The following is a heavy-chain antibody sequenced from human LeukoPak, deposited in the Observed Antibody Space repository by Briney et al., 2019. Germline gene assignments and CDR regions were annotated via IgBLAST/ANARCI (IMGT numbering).Heavy chain of an antibody. CDR1: GGSISSGSYY. Sequence: SETLSLTCTVSGGSISSGSYYWSWIRQPAGKGLEWIGRIYTSGSTNYNPSLKSRVTISVDTSKNQFSLKLSSVTAADTAVYYCARDPGVVPAAKYYFDYWGQGTLVTVSS. CDR3: ARDPGVVPAAKYYFDY. V-gene: IGHV4-61*02. D-gene: IGHD2-2*01. CDR2: IYTSGST. J-gene: IGHJ4*02.